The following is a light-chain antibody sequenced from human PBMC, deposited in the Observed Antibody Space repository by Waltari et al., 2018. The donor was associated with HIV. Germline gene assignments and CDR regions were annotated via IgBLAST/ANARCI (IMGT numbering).Light chain of an antibody. V-gene: IGKV2-28*01. CDR2: LGS. J-gene: IGKJ1*01. CDR1: QSLLHSNGYNY. Sequence: IVMPQSPLSLPVTLGAPASISCRSSQSLLHSNGYNYLDWYLQKPGQSPQLLIYLGSNRASGVPDRFSGSGSGTDFTLKISRVEAEEIGVYYCMQALQTPRTFGQGTKVEIK. CDR3: MQALQTPRT.